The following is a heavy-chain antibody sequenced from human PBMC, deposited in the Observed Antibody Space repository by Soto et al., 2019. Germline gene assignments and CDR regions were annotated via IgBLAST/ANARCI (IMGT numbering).Heavy chain of an antibody. CDR1: GGSISSDGHW. V-gene: IGHV4-30-4*01. J-gene: IGHJ4*01. Sequence: SETLSLTCTVSGGSISSDGHWWSWIRQPPGKGLEWIGYIYYSGNAYYNPSLKSRVTISVDTSKNQFSLKLSSVIAADTAVYYCARYHYGSGSYSLFDYWGHGTLVTVSS. CDR3: ARYHYGSGSYSLFDY. CDR2: IYYSGNA. D-gene: IGHD3-10*01.